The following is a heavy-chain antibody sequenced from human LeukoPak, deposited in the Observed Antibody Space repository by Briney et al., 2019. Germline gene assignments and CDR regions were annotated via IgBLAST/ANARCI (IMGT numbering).Heavy chain of an antibody. CDR2: INSDDSST. V-gene: IGHV3-74*01. CDR1: GFTFSSYS. J-gene: IGHJ5*01. Sequence: GGSLRLSCAASGFTFSSYSMNWVRQAPGKGLVWVSRINSDDSSTNYADSVKGRFTISRDNAKNTLYLQMNSLRVDDTAVYYCASGTFNRGFDSWGQGTLVTVSS. CDR3: ASGTFNRGFDS. D-gene: IGHD1-14*01.